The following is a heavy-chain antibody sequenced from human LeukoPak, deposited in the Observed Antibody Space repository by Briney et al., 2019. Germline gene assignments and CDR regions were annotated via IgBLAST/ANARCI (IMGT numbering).Heavy chain of an antibody. CDR1: GFSFSSCS. Sequence: GGSLRLSCAASGFSFSSCSMNWVRQAPGKGLEWVSYISSASGSIYYADSVKGRFTISRDNAKNSLFLQMNSLRAEDTAVYYCARLPAYCSSTSCYYDYWGQGTLVTVSS. CDR3: ARLPAYCSSTSCYYDY. J-gene: IGHJ4*02. D-gene: IGHD2-2*01. CDR2: ISSASGSI. V-gene: IGHV3-48*04.